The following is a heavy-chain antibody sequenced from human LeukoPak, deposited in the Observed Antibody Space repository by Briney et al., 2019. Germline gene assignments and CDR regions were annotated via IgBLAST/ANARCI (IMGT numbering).Heavy chain of an antibody. J-gene: IGHJ3*02. V-gene: IGHV1-69*05. CDR1: GYTFTSYD. CDR2: IIPIFGTA. CDR3: ARGRDPRDDAFDI. D-gene: IGHD5-24*01. Sequence: SVKVSCKASGYTFTSYDINWVRQAPGQGLEWMGGIIPIFGTANYAQKFQGRVTITTDESTSTAYMELSSLRSEDTAVYYCARGRDPRDDAFDIWGQGTMVTVSS.